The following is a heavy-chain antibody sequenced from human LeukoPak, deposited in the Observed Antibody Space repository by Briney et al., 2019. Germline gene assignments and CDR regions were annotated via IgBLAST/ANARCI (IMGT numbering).Heavy chain of an antibody. Sequence: PSETLSLTCTVSGGSISSYYWSWIRQPPGKGLEWIGYIYYSGSTNYNPSLKSRVTISVDTSKNQFSQKLSSVTAADTAVYYCARRDGYISAIDYWGQGTLVTVSS. CDR1: GGSISSYY. V-gene: IGHV4-59*01. CDR3: ARRDGYISAIDY. D-gene: IGHD5-24*01. J-gene: IGHJ4*02. CDR2: IYYSGST.